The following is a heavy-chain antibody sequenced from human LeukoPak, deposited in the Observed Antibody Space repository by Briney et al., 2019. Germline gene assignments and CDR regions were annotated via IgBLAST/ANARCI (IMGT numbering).Heavy chain of an antibody. Sequence: PGGSLKLSCAASGFTFSDYYMSWIRQAPGKGLEWVSYISSSGSTIYYADSVKGRFTISRDNAKNSLYLQMNSLRAEDTAVYYCAREGYSSGWPEKYFQHWGQGTLVTVSS. CDR1: GFTFSDYY. J-gene: IGHJ1*01. V-gene: IGHV3-11*01. CDR3: AREGYSSGWPEKYFQH. D-gene: IGHD6-19*01. CDR2: ISSSGSTI.